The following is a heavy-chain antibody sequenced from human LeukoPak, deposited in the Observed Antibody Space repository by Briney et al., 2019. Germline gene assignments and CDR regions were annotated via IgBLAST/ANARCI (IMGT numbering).Heavy chain of an antibody. V-gene: IGHV4-34*01. CDR2: INHSGST. Sequence: SETLSLTCAVYGGSFSGYYWSWIRQPPGKGQEWIGEINHSGSTNYNPSLKSRVTISVDTSKNQFSLKLSSVTAADTAVYYCARWGSGWYYFDNWGQGALVTVSS. J-gene: IGHJ4*02. CDR3: ARWGSGWYYFDN. CDR1: GGSFSGYY. D-gene: IGHD6-19*01.